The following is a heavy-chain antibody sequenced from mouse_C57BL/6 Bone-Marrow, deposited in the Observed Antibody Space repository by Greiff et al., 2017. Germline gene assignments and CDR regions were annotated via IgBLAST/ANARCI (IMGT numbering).Heavy chain of an antibody. J-gene: IGHJ2*01. CDR2: IYPRSGNT. CDR3: AREVFGSSSWYFHY. V-gene: IGHV1-81*01. D-gene: IGHD1-1*01. CDR1: GYTFTSYG. Sequence: VQLQQSGAELARPGASVKLSCKASGYTFTSYGISWVKQRTGQGLEWIGEIYPRSGNTYYNEKFKGKATLTADKSSSTAYMELRSLTSEDSAVYFCAREVFGSSSWYFHYWGQGTTLTVSS.